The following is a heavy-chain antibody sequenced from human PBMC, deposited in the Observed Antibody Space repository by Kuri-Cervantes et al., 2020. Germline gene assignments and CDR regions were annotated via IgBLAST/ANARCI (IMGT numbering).Heavy chain of an antibody. V-gene: IGHV4-59*01. Sequence: ESLKISCTVSGGSISSYYWSWIRQPPGKGLEWIGYIYYSGSTNYNPSLKSRVTISVDTSKNQFSLKLSSVTAADTAVYYCARAEYSSGWYVVGGDYWGQGTLVTVSS. CDR1: GGSISSYY. CDR2: IYYSGST. J-gene: IGHJ4*02. CDR3: ARAEYSSGWYVVGGDY. D-gene: IGHD6-19*01.